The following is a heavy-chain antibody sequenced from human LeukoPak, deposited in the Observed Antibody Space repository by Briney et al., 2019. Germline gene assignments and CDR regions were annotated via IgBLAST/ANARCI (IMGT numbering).Heavy chain of an antibody. CDR3: AKADTAMVSVDY. V-gene: IGHV3-30*02. Sequence: GGSLRLSCAASGFTFSSYGMHWVRQAPGKGLEWVAFIRYDGSNKYYADSVKGRSTISRDNSKNTLYLQMNSLRAEDTAVYYCAKADTAMVSVDYWGQGTLVTVSS. CDR1: GFTFSSYG. D-gene: IGHD5-18*01. CDR2: IRYDGSNK. J-gene: IGHJ4*02.